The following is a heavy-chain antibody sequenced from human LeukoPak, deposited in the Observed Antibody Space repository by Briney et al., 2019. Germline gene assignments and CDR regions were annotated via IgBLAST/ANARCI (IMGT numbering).Heavy chain of an antibody. Sequence: GSSVKVSCKASGGTFSSYAISWVRQAPGQGLEWMGGIIPIFGTANYAQKFQGRVTITTDESTSTAYMELSSLRSEDTAVYDCARDLPTPASAPYCDAFDTWAKGQWSPSRQ. CDR2: IIPIFGTA. D-gene: IGHD2-21*01. CDR1: GGTFSSYA. V-gene: IGHV1-69*05. J-gene: IGHJ3*02. CDR3: ARDLPTPASAPYCDAFDT.